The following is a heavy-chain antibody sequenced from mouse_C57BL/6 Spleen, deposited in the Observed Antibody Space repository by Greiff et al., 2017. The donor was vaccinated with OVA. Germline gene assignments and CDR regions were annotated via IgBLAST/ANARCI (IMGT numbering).Heavy chain of an antibody. Sequence: EVQLQESGAELVRPGASVKLSCTASGFNIKDDYMHWVKQRPEQGLEWIGWIDPENGDTEYASKFQGKAPVTADTSSNTAYLQLSSLTSEDTAVYYCTTTAQATWAYWGQGTLVTVSA. J-gene: IGHJ3*01. CDR2: IDPENGDT. V-gene: IGHV14-4*01. CDR3: TTTAQATWAY. CDR1: GFNIKDDY. D-gene: IGHD3-2*02.